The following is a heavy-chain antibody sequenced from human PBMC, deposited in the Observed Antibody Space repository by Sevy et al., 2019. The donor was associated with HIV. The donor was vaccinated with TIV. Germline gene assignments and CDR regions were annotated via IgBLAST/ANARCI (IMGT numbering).Heavy chain of an antibody. V-gene: IGHV1-8*03. D-gene: IGHD3-22*01. Sequence: ASVKVSCKASGYTFTSYDINWVRQATGQGLEWMGWMNPNSGNTGYAQKFQGRVTITRNTSISTAYMELSSLRSEDTAVYYCARGRTYYDSSGYFLFDYWGQGTLVTVSS. J-gene: IGHJ4*02. CDR2: MNPNSGNT. CDR1: GYTFTSYD. CDR3: ARGRTYYDSSGYFLFDY.